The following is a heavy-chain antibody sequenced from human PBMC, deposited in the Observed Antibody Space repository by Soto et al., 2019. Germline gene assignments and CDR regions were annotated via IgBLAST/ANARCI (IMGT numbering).Heavy chain of an antibody. D-gene: IGHD6-19*01. CDR2: ISAYNGNT. CDR3: ARSSHITVAGDY. Sequence: ASVKVSCKASGYTFTSYGISWVRQAPGQGLEWMGWISAYNGNTNYAQKLQGRDTMTTDTSTSTAYMELRRLRSDDTAVYYCARSSHITVAGDYWGQGTLVTVSS. V-gene: IGHV1-18*01. CDR1: GYTFTSYG. J-gene: IGHJ4*02.